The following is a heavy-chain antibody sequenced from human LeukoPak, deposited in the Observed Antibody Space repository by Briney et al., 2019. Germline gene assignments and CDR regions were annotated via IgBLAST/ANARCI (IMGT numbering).Heavy chain of an antibody. V-gene: IGHV1-18*01. CDR1: GYTFTSYG. J-gene: IGHJ4*02. D-gene: IGHD4-17*01. CDR2: ISAYNGDT. Sequence: GASVEVSCKASGYTFTSYGISWVRQAPGQGLEWVGWISAYNGDTNYAQKLQGRVSLTTDTSTSTAYMELRSLRSDDTAVYYCARTTMTMFDFWGQGTLVTVSS. CDR3: ARTTMTMFDF.